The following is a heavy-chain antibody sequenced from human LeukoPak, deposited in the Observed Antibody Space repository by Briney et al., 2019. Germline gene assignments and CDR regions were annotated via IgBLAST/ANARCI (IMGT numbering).Heavy chain of an antibody. D-gene: IGHD3-10*01. CDR3: AKDGASGWFGEGYFDY. J-gene: IGHJ4*02. V-gene: IGHV3-30*02. CDR1: GFPFSSYG. CDR2: IRYDGSNK. Sequence: GGSLRLSWAAAGFPFSSYGMHWGRQAPSKGPGWVAFIRYDGSNKYYADSVKGRFTISRDNSKNTLYLQMNSLRAEDTAVYYCAKDGASGWFGEGYFDYWGQGTLVTVSS.